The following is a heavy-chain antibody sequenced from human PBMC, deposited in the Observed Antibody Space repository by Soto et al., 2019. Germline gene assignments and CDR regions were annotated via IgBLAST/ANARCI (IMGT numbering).Heavy chain of an antibody. Sequence: QVQLQESGPGLVKPSQTLSLTCTVSGGSISSGGYYWSWIRQHPGKGLESIGYIYYSGSTYYNPSLMSLVNLSVDTSKNLDSLKLSTVTAADTVVYNCAIAAAGKPYYFDYWGKGTLVTVAS. CDR3: AIAAAGKPYYFDY. CDR2: IYYSGST. CDR1: GGSISSGGYY. D-gene: IGHD6-13*01. V-gene: IGHV4-31*01. J-gene: IGHJ4*02.